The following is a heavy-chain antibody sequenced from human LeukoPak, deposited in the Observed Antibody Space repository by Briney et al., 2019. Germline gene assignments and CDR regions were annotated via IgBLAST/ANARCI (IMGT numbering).Heavy chain of an antibody. CDR3: ARGSIAAAGTRGRNWFDP. D-gene: IGHD6-13*01. J-gene: IGHJ5*02. CDR1: GGSFSGYY. Sequence: SETLSLTCAVYGGSFSGYYWSWIRQPPGKGLEWIGEINHSGSTNYNPSLKSRVTISVDTSKNQLSLKLSSVTAADTAVYYCARGSIAAAGTRGRNWFDPWGQGTLVTVSS. V-gene: IGHV4-34*01. CDR2: INHSGST.